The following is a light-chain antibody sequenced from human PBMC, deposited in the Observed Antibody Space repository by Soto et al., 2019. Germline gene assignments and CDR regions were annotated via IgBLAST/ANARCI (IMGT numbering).Light chain of an antibody. Sequence: EIVMTQSPGTLSVAPGERATLSCRASQSVRSDVAWYQHKPGQAPRLLIYGASTRATGIPARFXXXGXETXXXXXXXXXQSEDFAIYYCQQYNNWVVTFGQGTRLEI. V-gene: IGKV3-15*01. J-gene: IGKJ5*01. CDR2: GAS. CDR3: QQYNNWVVT. CDR1: QSVRSD.